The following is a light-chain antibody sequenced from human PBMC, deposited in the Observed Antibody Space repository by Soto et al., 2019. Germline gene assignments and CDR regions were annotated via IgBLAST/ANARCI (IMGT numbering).Light chain of an antibody. CDR2: EVT. Sequence: QSALTQPPSASGSPGQSVTISCTGTGSDIGRYNYVSWYQQHPGKAPKLMLYEVTKRPSGVPDRFSGSKSGNTASLTVSELQAEDEADHYCSSYINGNPIIFGGGTKLTVL. CDR1: GSDIGRYNY. J-gene: IGLJ2*01. CDR3: SSYINGNPII. V-gene: IGLV2-8*01.